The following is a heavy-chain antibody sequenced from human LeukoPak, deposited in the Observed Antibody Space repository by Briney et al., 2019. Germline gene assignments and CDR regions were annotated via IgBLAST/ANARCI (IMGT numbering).Heavy chain of an antibody. Sequence: GGSLRLSCAASGFTFSDYYMSWIRQAPGKGLEWVSYISSSGSTIYYADSVKGRFTISRDNAKNLLYLQMNSLRAEDTAVYYCARDWPEAAALDYWGQGTLVTVSS. CDR2: ISSSGSTI. CDR1: GFTFSDYY. J-gene: IGHJ4*02. V-gene: IGHV3-11*01. CDR3: ARDWPEAAALDY. D-gene: IGHD6-13*01.